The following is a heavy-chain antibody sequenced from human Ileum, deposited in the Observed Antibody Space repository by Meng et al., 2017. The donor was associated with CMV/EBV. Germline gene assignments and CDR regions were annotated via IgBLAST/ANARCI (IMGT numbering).Heavy chain of an antibody. D-gene: IGHD3-16*01. V-gene: IGHV3-7*01. CDR1: GFTFSTYW. CDR2: INEHGSEK. J-gene: IGHJ4*02. CDR3: EGQRGSSPFGF. Sequence: CGASGFTFSTYWMAWVRQAPGKGLEWVACINEHGSEKYYVDSVKGRFTVSRDNAKNSLHLQMDSLRGDDTAVYYCEGQRGSSPFGFWGQGTLVTVSS.